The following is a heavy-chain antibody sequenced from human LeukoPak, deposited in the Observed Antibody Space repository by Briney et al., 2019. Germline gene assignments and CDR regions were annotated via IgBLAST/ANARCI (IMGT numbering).Heavy chain of an antibody. CDR3: AKEFLYCSSTSCPSAFDI. CDR1: GFTFSSYA. CDR2: ISGSGGST. Sequence: RGSLRLSCAASGFTFSSYAMSWVRQAPGKGLEWVSAISGSGGSTYYADSVKGRFTISRDNSKNTLYLQMNSLRAEDTAVYYCAKEFLYCSSTSCPSAFDIWGQGTMVTVSS. D-gene: IGHD2-2*01. J-gene: IGHJ3*02. V-gene: IGHV3-23*01.